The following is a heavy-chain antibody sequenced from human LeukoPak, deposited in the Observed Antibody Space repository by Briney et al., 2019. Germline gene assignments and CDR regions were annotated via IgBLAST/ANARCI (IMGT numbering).Heavy chain of an antibody. D-gene: IGHD6-13*01. V-gene: IGHV3-11*01. CDR1: EFTFSDYY. CDR2: ISYSGDTI. Sequence: GGSLRLSCAASEFTFSDYYMSWLRQAPGKGLEGVSYISYSGDTIYYADSVKGRFTVSRDNAKNSLYLQMNSLRAEDTAVYYCARLGIITAAGSNDYWGQGTLVTVSS. CDR3: ARLGIITAAGSNDY. J-gene: IGHJ4*02.